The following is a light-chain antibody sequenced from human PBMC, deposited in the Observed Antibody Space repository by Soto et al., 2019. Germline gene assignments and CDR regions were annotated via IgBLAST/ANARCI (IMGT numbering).Light chain of an antibody. V-gene: IGKV3-11*02. CDR2: DSS. CDR3: QYHTDWPTYT. Sequence: EMVLTQSPATLSLSPGDRATLSCRASQSVGRYLAWYQQRPGQAPRLLIYDSSNMVTGIPARFSGNGSSRDFTLTISRLAPEDFAVYYCQYHTDWPTYTFGHGTTLEI. CDR1: QSVGRY. J-gene: IGKJ2*01.